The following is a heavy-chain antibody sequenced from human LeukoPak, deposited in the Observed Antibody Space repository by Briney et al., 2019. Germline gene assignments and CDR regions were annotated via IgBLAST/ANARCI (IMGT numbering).Heavy chain of an antibody. Sequence: GASVKVSCKASGYIFTCYYVHWVRQAPGQGLEWMGWINPNSGGTNYAQKFQGRVTMTRDTSISTAYMELSRLKSDDTAVYYCARSSGSEINYWGQGTLVTVSS. J-gene: IGHJ4*02. V-gene: IGHV1-2*02. D-gene: IGHD3-10*01. CDR2: INPNSGGT. CDR3: ARSSGSEINY. CDR1: GYIFTCYY.